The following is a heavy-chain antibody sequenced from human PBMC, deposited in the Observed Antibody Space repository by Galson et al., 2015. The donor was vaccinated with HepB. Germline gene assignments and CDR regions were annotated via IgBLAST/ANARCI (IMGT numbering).Heavy chain of an antibody. CDR3: AKDPRMGATGYFDH. CDR2: ISYDGSYK. J-gene: IGHJ4*02. D-gene: IGHD3-9*01. Sequence: SLRLSCATSGFTFSRSAMHWVRQAPGKGLEWVAVISYDGSYKYYVGSVKGRFTISRDDSKNTLYLQMNSLRTEDTAVHYCAKDPRMGATGYFDHWGQGALVTVSS. V-gene: IGHV3-30*18. CDR1: GFTFSRSA.